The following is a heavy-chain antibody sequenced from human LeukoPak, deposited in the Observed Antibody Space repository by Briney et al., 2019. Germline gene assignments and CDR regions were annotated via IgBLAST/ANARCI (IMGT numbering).Heavy chain of an antibody. D-gene: IGHD6-13*01. CDR1: GGSISSYY. Sequence: PSETLSLTCTVSGGSISSYYWSWIRQPPGRGLEWIGEINHSGSTSYSASPKSRVTISVDTSKNQFSLKLNSVTAADTAVYYCARGDIAAGGAPFDYWGQGTLVTVSS. J-gene: IGHJ4*02. CDR3: ARGDIAAGGAPFDY. V-gene: IGHV4-34*01. CDR2: INHSGST.